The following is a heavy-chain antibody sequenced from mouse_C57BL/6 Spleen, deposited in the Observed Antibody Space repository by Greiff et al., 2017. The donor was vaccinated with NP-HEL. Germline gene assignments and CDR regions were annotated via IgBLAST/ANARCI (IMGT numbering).Heavy chain of an antibody. V-gene: IGHV5-17*01. CDR3: ARRWSYHWYFDV. D-gene: IGHD1-1*01. CDR2: ISSGSSTI. J-gene: IGHJ1*03. Sequence: EVKLMESGGGLVKPGGSLKLSCAASGFTFSDYGMHWVRQAPEKGLEWVAYISSGSSTIYYADTVKGRFTISRDNAKNTLFLQMTSLRSEDTAMYYCARRWSYHWYFDVWGTGTTVTVSS. CDR1: GFTFSDYG.